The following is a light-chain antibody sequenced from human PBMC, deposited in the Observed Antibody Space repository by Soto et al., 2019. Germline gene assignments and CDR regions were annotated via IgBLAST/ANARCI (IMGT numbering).Light chain of an antibody. CDR3: QQYGSSRWT. J-gene: IGKJ1*01. V-gene: IGKV3-20*01. CDR2: GAS. Sequence: EIVLTQSPGTLSLSAVERATLSFRASQSVTNSYLAWYQQKPGQAPRLLIYGASSRATGIPDRLSGSGSGTDFTLTISRLEPEDFAVYYCQQYGSSRWTFGQGTKVDIK. CDR1: QSVTNSY.